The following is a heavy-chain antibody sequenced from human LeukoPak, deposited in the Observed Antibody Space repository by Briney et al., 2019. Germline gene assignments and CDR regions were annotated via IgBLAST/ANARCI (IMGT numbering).Heavy chain of an antibody. D-gene: IGHD4-17*01. Sequence: GGSLRLSCAASGFTFSSYAMSWVRQAPGKGPEWVSSISSSSSYIYYADSVKGRFTISRDNAKNSLYLQMNSLRAEDTAVYYCARLPDYGDYEFDYWGQGTLVTVSS. J-gene: IGHJ4*02. CDR1: GFTFSSYA. CDR3: ARLPDYGDYEFDY. V-gene: IGHV3-21*01. CDR2: ISSSSSYI.